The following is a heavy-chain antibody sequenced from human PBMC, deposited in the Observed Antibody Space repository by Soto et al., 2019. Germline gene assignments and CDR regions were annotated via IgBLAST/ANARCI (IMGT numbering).Heavy chain of an antibody. Sequence: SVKVSCKASGYTFTSYDINWVRQATGQGLEWMGRIIPILGIANYAQKFQGRVTITADKSTSTAYMELSSLRSEDTAVYYCARVEGDYMDVWGKGTTVTVSS. V-gene: IGHV1-69*04. J-gene: IGHJ6*03. CDR2: IIPILGIA. CDR1: GYTFTSYD. CDR3: ARVEGDYMDV.